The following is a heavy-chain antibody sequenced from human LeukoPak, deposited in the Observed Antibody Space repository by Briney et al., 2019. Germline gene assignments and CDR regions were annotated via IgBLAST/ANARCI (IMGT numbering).Heavy chain of an antibody. Sequence: GGSLRLSCAASAFTVSSNYMNWVRQAPGKGLEWVSVIYSDGSTYYADSVKGRFTISRDNSKNTLYLQMNSLRAEDTAVYYCARDPDYYDSSGYYYYGMDVWGQGTTVTVSS. D-gene: IGHD3-22*01. CDR3: ARDPDYYDSSGYYYYGMDV. CDR2: IYSDGST. V-gene: IGHV3-66*01. J-gene: IGHJ6*02. CDR1: AFTVSSNY.